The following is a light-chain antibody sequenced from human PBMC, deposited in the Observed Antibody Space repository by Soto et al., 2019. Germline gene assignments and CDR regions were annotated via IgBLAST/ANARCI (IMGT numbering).Light chain of an antibody. CDR2: DGP. V-gene: IGKV1-5*01. J-gene: IGKJ1*01. CDR1: PSVSCL. CDR3: QQYETFSGT. Sequence: DIRMTQSPSTLSASVGDTVTVTFLASPSVSCLLAWYQQKPGEAPKLLIYDGPALPRGGPSRCSGSGSGTKFSLTIASLQPDDVATYYCQQYETFSGTFGPGTKVDIK.